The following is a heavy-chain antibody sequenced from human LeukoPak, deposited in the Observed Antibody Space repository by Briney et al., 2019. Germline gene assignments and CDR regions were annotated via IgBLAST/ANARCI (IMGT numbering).Heavy chain of an antibody. Sequence: ASVKVSCKASGYTFTSYYMHWVRQAPGQGLEWMGIINPSGGSTSYAQKFQGRVTMTRDTSTSTVYMELSSLRSEDTAVYYCAMLGIAYIVVVPAARGFDYWGQGTLVTVSS. CDR3: AMLGIAYIVVVPAARGFDY. CDR1: GYTFTSYY. J-gene: IGHJ4*02. CDR2: INPSGGST. D-gene: IGHD2-2*01. V-gene: IGHV1-46*01.